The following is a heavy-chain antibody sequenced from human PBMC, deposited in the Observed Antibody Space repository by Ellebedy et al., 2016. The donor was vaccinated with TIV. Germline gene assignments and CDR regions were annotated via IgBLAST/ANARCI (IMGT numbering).Heavy chain of an antibody. CDR3: ASGGRFGDLLPHY. V-gene: IGHV4-59*01. Sequence: SETLSLXCTVSGGSISSYYWSWIRQPPGKGLEWIGYIYYSGSTNYNPSLKSRVTISVDTSKNQFSLKLSSVTAADTAVYYCASGGRFGDLLPHYWGQGTLVTVSS. J-gene: IGHJ4*02. CDR2: IYYSGST. D-gene: IGHD3-10*01. CDR1: GGSISSYY.